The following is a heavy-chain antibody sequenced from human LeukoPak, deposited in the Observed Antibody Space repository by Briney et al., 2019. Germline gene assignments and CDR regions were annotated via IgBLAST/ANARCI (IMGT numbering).Heavy chain of an antibody. V-gene: IGHV4-34*01. D-gene: IGHD4-17*01. CDR2: INHSGST. CDR3: ARGLRPSDY. Sequence: SETLSLTCAVCGGSFSGYYWSWIRQPPGKGLEWIGEINHSGSTNYNPSLKSRVTISVDTSKNQFSLKLSSVTAADTAVYYCARGLRPSDYWGQGTLVTVSS. J-gene: IGHJ4*02. CDR1: GGSFSGYY.